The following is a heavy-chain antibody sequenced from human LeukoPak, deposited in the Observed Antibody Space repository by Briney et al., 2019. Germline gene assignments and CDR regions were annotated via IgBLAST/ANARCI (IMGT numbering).Heavy chain of an antibody. J-gene: IGHJ4*02. Sequence: PSETLSLTCTVSGGSISSYYWSWIRQPPGKGLEWIGYIYYSGSTNYNPSLKSRVTISVDTSKNQFSLKLSSVTAADTAAYYCARGFPYPAVDYWGQGTLVTVSS. CDR3: ARGFPYPAVDY. V-gene: IGHV4-59*01. D-gene: IGHD6-25*01. CDR2: IYYSGST. CDR1: GGSISSYY.